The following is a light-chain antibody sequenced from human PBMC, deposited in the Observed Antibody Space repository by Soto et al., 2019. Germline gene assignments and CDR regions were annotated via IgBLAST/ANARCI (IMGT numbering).Light chain of an antibody. V-gene: IGKV1-33*01. CDR1: QDIRNY. CDR3: QQYDDLAALT. J-gene: IGKJ4*01. CDR2: DSA. Sequence: DIQITQFPSSLSASVVARVTITCQVSQDIRNYLNWYQQKSGKEPNHLIQDSANLETGVPSRFSGSGYGTDFTFTISSLQPEDIATYYCQQYDDLAALTFGGGTKVDIK.